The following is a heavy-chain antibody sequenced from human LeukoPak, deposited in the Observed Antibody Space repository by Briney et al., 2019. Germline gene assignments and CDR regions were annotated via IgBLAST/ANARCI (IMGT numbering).Heavy chain of an antibody. D-gene: IGHD2-2*01. V-gene: IGHV4-38-2*01. CDR3: ARATSYCSSTSCYSNAFDI. J-gene: IGHJ3*02. Sequence: SETLSLTCAVSGYSISSGYYWGWIRQPPGKGLEWIGSIYHSGSTYYSPSLKSRVTISVDTSKNQFSLKLSSVTAADTAVYYCARATSYCSSTSCYSNAFDIWGQGTMVTVSS. CDR2: IYHSGST. CDR1: GYSISSGYY.